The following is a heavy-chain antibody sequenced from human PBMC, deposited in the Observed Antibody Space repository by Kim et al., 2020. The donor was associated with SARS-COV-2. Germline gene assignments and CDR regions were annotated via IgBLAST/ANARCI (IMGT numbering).Heavy chain of an antibody. CDR1: GFTFSSYA. J-gene: IGHJ6*02. CDR3: AKDQLRGWELWVVDSYYGMDV. Sequence: GGSLRLSCAASGFTFSSYAMSWVRQAPGKGLEWVSAISGSGGSTYYADSVKGRFTISRDNSKNTLYLQMNSLRAEDTAVYYCAKDQLRGWELWVVDSYYGMDVWGQGTTVTVSS. V-gene: IGHV3-23*01. CDR2: ISGSGGST. D-gene: IGHD1-26*01.